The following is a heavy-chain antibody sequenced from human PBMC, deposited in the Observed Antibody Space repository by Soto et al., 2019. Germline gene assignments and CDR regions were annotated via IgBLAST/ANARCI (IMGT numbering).Heavy chain of an antibody. CDR2: ISYTGDT. D-gene: IGHD1-26*01. CDR1: GDSVSSDTYF. CDR3: ARIVVGATVDL. V-gene: IGHV4-61*01. J-gene: IGHJ5*02. Sequence: PSETLSLSCTMSGDSVSSDTYFGTWIRQPPGKGLEWIAYISYTGDTNYNPSLKSRVTISIDTSINQFSLTLTSVTTADTAIYFCARIVVGATVDLWGQGSLVTVSS.